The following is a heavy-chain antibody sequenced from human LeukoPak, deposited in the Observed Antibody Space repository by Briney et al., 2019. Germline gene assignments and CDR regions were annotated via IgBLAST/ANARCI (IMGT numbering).Heavy chain of an antibody. Sequence: ASVKVSCKASGYTFTNYGISWVRQAPGQGLEWMGWISAYNGNTNYAQKLQGRVTMTTDTSTSTADMELRSLRSDDTAVYYCARPLRSEVGYYDSSGYYYDWFDPWGQGTLVTVSS. CDR1: GYTFTNYG. CDR3: ARPLRSEVGYYDSSGYYYDWFDP. CDR2: ISAYNGNT. D-gene: IGHD3-22*01. J-gene: IGHJ5*02. V-gene: IGHV1-18*01.